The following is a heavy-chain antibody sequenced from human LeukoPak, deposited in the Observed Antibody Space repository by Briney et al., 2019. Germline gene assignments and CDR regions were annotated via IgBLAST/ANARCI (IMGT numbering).Heavy chain of an antibody. CDR2: IIPILGIA. Sequence: LEASVKVSCKASGGTFSSYAISWVRQAPGQGLEWMGRIIPILGIANYAQKFQGRVTITADKSTGTAYMELSSLRSEDTAVYYCARGSYGAGNDYFDYWGQGSLVTVSS. CDR3: ARGSYGAGNDYFDY. CDR1: GGTFSSYA. V-gene: IGHV1-69*04. J-gene: IGHJ4*02. D-gene: IGHD3-10*01.